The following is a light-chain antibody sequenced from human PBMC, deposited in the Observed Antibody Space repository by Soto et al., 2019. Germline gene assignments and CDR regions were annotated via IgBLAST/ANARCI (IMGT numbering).Light chain of an antibody. Sequence: QSVLTQPPSVSGAPGQRVTISCTGSSSNIGAGYDVHWYQQLPGTAPKLLIYGNTNRPSGVPDRFSGSKSGTSASLAITGLRPEDEADYYCQSFDTRLSGYVFATGTNLTVL. J-gene: IGLJ1*01. CDR1: SSNIGAGYD. V-gene: IGLV1-40*01. CDR3: QSFDTRLSGYV. CDR2: GNT.